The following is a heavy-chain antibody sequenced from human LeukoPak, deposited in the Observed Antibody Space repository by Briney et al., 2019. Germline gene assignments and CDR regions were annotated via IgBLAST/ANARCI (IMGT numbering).Heavy chain of an antibody. V-gene: IGHV3-30*01. CDR2: ISYDGSNK. D-gene: IGHD2-2*01. J-gene: IGHJ4*02. CDR3: AREGGGYCSSTSCPFDY. CDR1: GLTFSSYA. Sequence: GRSLRLSCAACGLTFSSYAMHWVRQAPGKGLEWVAVISYDGSNKYYADSVKGRFTISRDNSKNTLYLQMNSLRAEDTAVYYCAREGGGYCSSTSCPFDYWGQGTLVTVSS.